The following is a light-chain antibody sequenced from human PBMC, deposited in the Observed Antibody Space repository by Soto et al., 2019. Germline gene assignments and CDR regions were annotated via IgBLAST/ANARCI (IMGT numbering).Light chain of an antibody. Sequence: DIQMTQSPSTLSASVGDRVTITCRASQSISSWLAWYQQKPGKAPKLLIYKASNLESGVPSRFSGSGSGTEFTLTIISLQPDDFATYFCQQYNTYPLTFGGGTKVDIK. V-gene: IGKV1-5*03. J-gene: IGKJ4*01. CDR3: QQYNTYPLT. CDR1: QSISSW. CDR2: KAS.